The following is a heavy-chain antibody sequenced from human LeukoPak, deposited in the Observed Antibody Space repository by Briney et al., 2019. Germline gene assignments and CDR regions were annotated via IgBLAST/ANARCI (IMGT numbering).Heavy chain of an antibody. J-gene: IGHJ4*02. CDR1: GASIQNYY. Sequence: SETLSLTCSVTGASIQNYYWSWIRQPAGRGLKWIGRIYSFGMTDYNPSLTSRVTMSVDTSKNHFSLTLRSVTAADTAMYYCARDRAGDDSVVRLDYWGQGLQVTVSS. D-gene: IGHD2-15*01. CDR3: ARDRAGDDSVVRLDY. CDR2: IYSFGMT. V-gene: IGHV4-4*07.